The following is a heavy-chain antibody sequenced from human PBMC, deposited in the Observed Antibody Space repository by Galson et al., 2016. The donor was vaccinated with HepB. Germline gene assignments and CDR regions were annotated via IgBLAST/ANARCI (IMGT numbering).Heavy chain of an antibody. CDR3: AKGSFYDVLTGYFSFDK. Sequence: SLRLSCAGSGFNFGTYAMSWVRQASGKGLEWVSSISGSGGSTYYSDSVRGRFTIYRDNSENTVYLEMNTVRAEDAAVYYCAKGSFYDVLTGYFSFDKWGQGTQVTVSS. V-gene: IGHV3-23*01. CDR2: ISGSGGST. CDR1: GFNFGTYA. J-gene: IGHJ4*02. D-gene: IGHD3-9*01.